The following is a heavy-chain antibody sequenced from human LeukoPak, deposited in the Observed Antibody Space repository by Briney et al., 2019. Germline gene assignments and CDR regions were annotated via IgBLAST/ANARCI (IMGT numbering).Heavy chain of an antibody. CDR2: IWYDGSNK. Sequence: PGGSLRLSCAASGFTFSSYGMHWVRQAPGKGLEWVAVIWYDGSNKNYADSVKGRFTISRDNAKNSVYLQMNSLRAEDTAIYYCARTGKFDSWGQGTLVTVSA. V-gene: IGHV3-33*01. CDR1: GFTFSSYG. CDR3: ARTGKFDS. J-gene: IGHJ5*01.